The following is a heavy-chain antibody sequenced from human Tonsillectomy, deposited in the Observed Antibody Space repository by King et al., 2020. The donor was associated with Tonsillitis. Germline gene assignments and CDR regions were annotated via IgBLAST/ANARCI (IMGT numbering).Heavy chain of an antibody. CDR3: ARDPHGPYDY. V-gene: IGHV4-34*01. CDR1: GGSFIGYY. Sequence: VQLQQWGAGLLKPSETLSLTCAVYGGSFIGYYWTWIRQPPGKGLEWLGEINHTGSSDYNPSLKSRVTISVDTSKNQFSLKLSSVTAADTAVYYCARDPHGPYDYWGQGILVTVST. J-gene: IGHJ4*02. CDR2: INHTGSS.